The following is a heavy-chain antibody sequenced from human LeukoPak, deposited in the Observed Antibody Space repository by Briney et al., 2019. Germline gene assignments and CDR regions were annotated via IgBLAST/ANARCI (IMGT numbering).Heavy chain of an antibody. Sequence: GGSLRLSCAASGFTFSDYYMSWIRQAPGKGLEWVSYISSSGSTIYYADSVKGRFTISRDNAKNSLYLQMNSLRAEDTAVYYCARDPLHDYGDYEASYWGQGTLVTVSS. D-gene: IGHD4-17*01. J-gene: IGHJ4*02. V-gene: IGHV3-11*01. CDR3: ARDPLHDYGDYEASY. CDR2: ISSSGSTI. CDR1: GFTFSDYY.